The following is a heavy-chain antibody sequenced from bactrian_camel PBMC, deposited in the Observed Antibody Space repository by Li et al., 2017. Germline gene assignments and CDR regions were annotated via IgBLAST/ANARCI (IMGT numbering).Heavy chain of an antibody. CDR2: LYVRGDET. Sequence: HVQLVESGGGSVQSGGSLKLSCTAPGYNYDRNCLGWFRQAPGKEREVVARLYVRGDETFYAVAVKGRFIISQDNAKNMVYLQMNSLKSEDTAVYYCAQDLGWVGHFGYWGQGTQVTVS. V-gene: IGHV3S54*01. CDR3: AQDLGWVGHFGY. CDR1: GYNYDRNC. D-gene: IGHD5*01. J-gene: IGHJ6*01.